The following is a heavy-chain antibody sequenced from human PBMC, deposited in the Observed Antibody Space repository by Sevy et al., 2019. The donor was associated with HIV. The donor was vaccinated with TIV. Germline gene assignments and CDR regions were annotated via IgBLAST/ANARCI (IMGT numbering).Heavy chain of an antibody. CDR2: ISGSGGST. V-gene: IGHV3-23*01. CDR1: GFTFSSYG. D-gene: IGHD2-2*01. Sequence: GGSLRLSCAASGFTFSSYGMHWVRQAPGKGLEWVSAISGSGGSTYYADSVKGRFTISRDNSKNTLYLQMNSLRAEDTAVYYCAKDGYCSSTSCYWARWGQGTLVTVSS. J-gene: IGHJ4*02. CDR3: AKDGYCSSTSCYWAR.